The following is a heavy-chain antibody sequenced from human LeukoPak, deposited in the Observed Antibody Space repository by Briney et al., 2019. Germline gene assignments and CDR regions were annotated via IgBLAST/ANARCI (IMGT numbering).Heavy chain of an antibody. CDR2: FDPEDGET. V-gene: IGHV1-24*01. CDR3: ATSNYDSSGYYSPHFDY. CDR1: GYTLTELS. D-gene: IGHD3-22*01. Sequence: EASVKVSCKVSGYTLTELSMHWVRPAPGKGLEWMGGFDPEDGETIYAQKFQGRVTVTEDTSTDTAYMELSSLRSEDTAVYYCATSNYDSSGYYSPHFDYWGQGTLVTVSS. J-gene: IGHJ4*02.